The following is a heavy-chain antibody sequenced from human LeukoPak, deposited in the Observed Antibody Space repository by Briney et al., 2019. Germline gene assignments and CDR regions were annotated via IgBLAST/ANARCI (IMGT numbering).Heavy chain of an antibody. V-gene: IGHV3-7*03. Sequence: GGSLRLACAAYGFALSSHWMTWVRQVPGRGPEWVANVNRDGSETYYLDSVKGRFTISKDNAKNSLYLQMNSLRAEDTALYHCARNNGMDVWGQGTTVIVSS. J-gene: IGHJ6*02. CDR3: ARNNGMDV. CDR1: GFALSSHW. CDR2: VNRDGSET.